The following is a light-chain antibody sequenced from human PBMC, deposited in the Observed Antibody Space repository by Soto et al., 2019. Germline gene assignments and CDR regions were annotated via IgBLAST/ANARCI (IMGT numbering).Light chain of an antibody. CDR1: QSVSSF. CDR2: DAS. V-gene: IGKV3-11*01. CDR3: QQRSDWPPGVFT. Sequence: EIVLTQSPVTLSLSPGERATLSCRASQSVSSFLAWYQQKPGQAPRLLIYDASIRATGIPARFSSSGSGTDFTLTISSLEPEDFAVYYCQQRSDWPPGVFTFGPGTKVDIK. J-gene: IGKJ3*01.